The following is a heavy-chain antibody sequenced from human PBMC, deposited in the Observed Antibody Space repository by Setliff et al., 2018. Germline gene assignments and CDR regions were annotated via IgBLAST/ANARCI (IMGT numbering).Heavy chain of an antibody. CDR1: GFTFGHYN. D-gene: IGHD1-1*01. V-gene: IGHV3-21*01. J-gene: IGHJ4*02. Sequence: GGSLRLSCTASGFTFGHYNMNWVRQAPGKGLEWVSSISDTTNFIYYADSVKGRFTISRDTAKNSLYLQMNSLRAEDSAVYYCAKPQLELRWGFESWGQGTLVTVSS. CDR3: AKPQLELRWGFES. CDR2: ISDTTNFI.